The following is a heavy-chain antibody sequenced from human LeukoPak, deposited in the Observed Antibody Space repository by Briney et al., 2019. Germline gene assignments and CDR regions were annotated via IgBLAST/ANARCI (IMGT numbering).Heavy chain of an antibody. V-gene: IGHV4-61*01. CDR1: GGSLSSGSDY. Sequence: SETLSLTCTVSGGSLSSGSDYWSWIRQPPGKGLEWIGFIYYSGSTNYNPSLKSRVIISVDAARSHFSLKLSSVTAADTAVYYCARRMKLAAKGDAFDIWGQGTMVTVSS. D-gene: IGHD2-15*01. CDR3: ARRMKLAAKGDAFDI. CDR2: IYYSGST. J-gene: IGHJ3*02.